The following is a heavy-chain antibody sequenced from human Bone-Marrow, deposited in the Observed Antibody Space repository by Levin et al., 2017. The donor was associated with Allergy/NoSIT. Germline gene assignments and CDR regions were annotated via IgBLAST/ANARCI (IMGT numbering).Heavy chain of an antibody. CDR2: INPLFGIT. Sequence: AASVKVSCKASGGTFSNYAISWVRQAPGQGLEWMGGINPLFGITNYAQKFQGRVTISADTSANTAYMEVISLRSEDTALYFCARVRGYDYSHYGMDVWGQGTTVTVSS. CDR3: ARVRGYDYSHYGMDV. CDR1: GGTFSNYA. D-gene: IGHD5-12*01. J-gene: IGHJ6*02. V-gene: IGHV1-69*10.